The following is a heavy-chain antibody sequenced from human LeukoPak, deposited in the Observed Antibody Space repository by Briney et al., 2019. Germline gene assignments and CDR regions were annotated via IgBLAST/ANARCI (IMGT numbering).Heavy chain of an antibody. D-gene: IGHD2-2*01. CDR3: ARGRFESQLLSPLYD. V-gene: IGHV1-46*01. Sequence: ASVKVSCKASGYTFTSYYMHWVRQAPGQGLECMGIINPSGGSTSSAQKFQGRVTMTRDMSTSTVYMELSSLRSEDTAVYYCARGRFESQLLSPLYDWGQGSLVTVSS. CDR1: GYTFTSYY. CDR2: INPSGGST. J-gene: IGHJ4*02.